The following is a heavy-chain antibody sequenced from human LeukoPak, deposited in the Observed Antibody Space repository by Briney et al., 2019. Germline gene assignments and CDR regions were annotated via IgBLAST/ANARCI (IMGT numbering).Heavy chain of an antibody. V-gene: IGHV4-39*01. CDR1: GGSISSSSYY. Sequence: TSETLSLTCTVSGGSISSSSYYWGWIRQPPGKGLEWIGSIYYSGSTYYNPSLKSRVTISVDTSKNQFSLKLSSVTAADTAVYYCARGLRLGEFDNYWGQGTLVTVSS. J-gene: IGHJ4*02. CDR2: IYYSGST. D-gene: IGHD3-16*01. CDR3: ARGLRLGEFDNY.